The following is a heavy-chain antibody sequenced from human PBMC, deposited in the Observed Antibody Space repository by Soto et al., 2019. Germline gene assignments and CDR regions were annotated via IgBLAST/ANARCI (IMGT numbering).Heavy chain of an antibody. CDR3: ARGYCSCGSCHGSDLFDI. V-gene: IGHV4-39*01. CDR1: GGSISSSSYY. D-gene: IGHD2-15*01. J-gene: IGHJ3*02. CDR2: IYYSGST. Sequence: SETLSLTCTVSGGSISSSSYYWGWIRQPPGKGLEWIGSIYYSGSTYYNPSLKSRVTISVDTSKNQFSLKLSSVTAADTAVYYCARGYCSCGSCHGSDLFDICAKGTIDPVSS.